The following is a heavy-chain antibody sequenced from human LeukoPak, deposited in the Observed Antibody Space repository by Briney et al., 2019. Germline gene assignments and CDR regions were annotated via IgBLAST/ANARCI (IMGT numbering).Heavy chain of an antibody. V-gene: IGHV3-23*01. CDR3: ARDRFREREYYDSSGYYQN. CDR2: ISGSGGST. CDR1: GFTFSSYA. J-gene: IGHJ4*02. D-gene: IGHD3-22*01. Sequence: GGSLRLSCAASGFTFSSYAMSWVRQAPGKGLGWVSAISGSGGSTYYADSVKGRFTISRDNSKNTLYLQMNSLRAEDTAVYYCARDRFREREYYDSSGYYQNWGQGTLVTVSS.